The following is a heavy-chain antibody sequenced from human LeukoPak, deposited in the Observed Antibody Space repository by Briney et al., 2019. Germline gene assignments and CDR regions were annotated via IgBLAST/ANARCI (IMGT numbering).Heavy chain of an antibody. J-gene: IGHJ4*02. CDR3: AKGVSGYGSGRPFDY. CDR2: ISDSGSST. CDR1: GFTFSSYA. V-gene: IGHV3-23*01. Sequence: GGSLRVSCAASGFTFSSYAMIWVRQAPGKGLEWVSLISDSGSSTYYADSVKGRFTISRDNSKNTFYLQMNSLRAEDTAVYYCAKGVSGYGSGRPFDYWGQGTLVTVSS. D-gene: IGHD3-10*01.